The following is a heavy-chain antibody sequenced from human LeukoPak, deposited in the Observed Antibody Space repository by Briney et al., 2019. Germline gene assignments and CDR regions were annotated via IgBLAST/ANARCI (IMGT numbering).Heavy chain of an antibody. CDR3: ARGIAGAWGFDY. V-gene: IGHV3-74*01. CDR2: INGDGSRQ. J-gene: IGHJ4*02. Sequence: GGSLRLSCAASGFTFSSYAMSWVRQAPGKGLVWVSRINGDGSRQNYVDSMRGRFTISRDNAKNTLYLQMNSLRAEDTAVYYCARGIAGAWGFDYWGQGTLVTVSS. CDR1: GFTFSSYA. D-gene: IGHD6-13*01.